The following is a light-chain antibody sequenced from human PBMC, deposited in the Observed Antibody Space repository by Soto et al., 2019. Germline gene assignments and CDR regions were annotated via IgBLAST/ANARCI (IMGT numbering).Light chain of an antibody. CDR1: SSDVGGYKY. Sequence: QSTLTQPPSASRSPGQSVTISCTGTSSDVGGYKYVSWYQQHPGKAPKLMIFEVNKRPSGVPDRVSGSKSGNTASLTVSGLQAEDEADYYCSSYAGINNLGVFGTGTKLTVL. J-gene: IGLJ1*01. CDR3: SSYAGINNLGV. V-gene: IGLV2-8*01. CDR2: EVN.